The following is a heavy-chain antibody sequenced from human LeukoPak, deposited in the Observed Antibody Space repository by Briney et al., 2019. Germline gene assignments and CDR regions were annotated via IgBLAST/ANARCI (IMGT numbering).Heavy chain of an antibody. CDR3: TRHSDY. J-gene: IGHJ4*02. Sequence: GLEWVGRIRSKANSYATAYAASVKGRFTISRDDSKNTAYLQMNSLKTEDTAVYYCTRHSDYWGQGTLVTVSS. CDR2: IRSKANSYAT. V-gene: IGHV3-73*01.